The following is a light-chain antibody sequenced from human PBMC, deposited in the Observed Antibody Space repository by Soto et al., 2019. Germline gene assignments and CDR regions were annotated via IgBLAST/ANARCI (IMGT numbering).Light chain of an antibody. J-gene: IGKJ1*01. V-gene: IGKV3-15*01. CDR1: QSVSNR. CDR3: QQSSDWPRT. Sequence: EIVMTQSPATLSVSPGERATLSCRASQSVSNRLAWYQQRPGQAPRLLIYRASARATGIPARFSGSGSGTEFTLTISSLQSEDCAIYYCQQSSDWPRTFGQGTKVEIK. CDR2: RAS.